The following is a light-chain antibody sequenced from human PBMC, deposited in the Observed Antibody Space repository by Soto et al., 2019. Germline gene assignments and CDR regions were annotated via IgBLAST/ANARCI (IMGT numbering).Light chain of an antibody. CDR1: QIVSSSY. CDR3: QQYGSSPVT. Sequence: EIVLTQSPGTLSLSPGERATLSCRASQIVSSSYLAWYQQKPGQAPRLLISGASSRATGIPDRFSGSGSGTDFTLTISRLEPEEFAVYYCQQYGSSPVTFGGGTKVEIK. CDR2: GAS. V-gene: IGKV3-20*01. J-gene: IGKJ4*01.